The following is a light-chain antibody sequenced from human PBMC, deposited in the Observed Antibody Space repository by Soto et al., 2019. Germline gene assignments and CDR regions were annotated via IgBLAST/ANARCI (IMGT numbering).Light chain of an antibody. CDR3: QSYASSLSGSRV. J-gene: IGLJ3*02. CDR1: SSNIGAGYD. V-gene: IGLV1-40*01. Sequence: QSVLTQPPSVSGAPGQRVTISCTGSSSNIGAGYDVHWYQHLPGTAPKLLIYGNDNRPSGVPDRFSGSKFGTSAYLAITGLGAEDEDEYYCQSYASSLSGSRVFGGGTQLTVL. CDR2: GND.